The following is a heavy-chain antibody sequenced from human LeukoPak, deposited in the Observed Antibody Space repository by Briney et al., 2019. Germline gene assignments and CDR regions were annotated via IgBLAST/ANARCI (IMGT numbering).Heavy chain of an antibody. J-gene: IGHJ5*02. CDR3: VYCSGGSCFASNWFDP. CDR1: GYTFIAYY. V-gene: IGHV1-2*02. CDR2: INPNTGGT. D-gene: IGHD2-15*01. Sequence: ASVKVSCKASGYTFIAYYIHWVRQAPGQGLEWMGCINPNTGGTNYAQKFQGRVTITAYKSTSTVYMELSSLKSEDTAVYYCVYCSGGSCFASNWFDPWGQGTLVTVSS.